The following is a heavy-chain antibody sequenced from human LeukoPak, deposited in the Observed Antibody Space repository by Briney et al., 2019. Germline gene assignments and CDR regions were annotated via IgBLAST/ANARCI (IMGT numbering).Heavy chain of an antibody. Sequence: ASVKVSCKASGYTFTSYDINWVRQATGQGLEWMGWMNPNSGNTGYAQKFQGRVTMTRNTSISTAYMELSSLRSEDTAVYYCARVGWIFGVVITNYYYGMDVWGQGTTVTVSS. J-gene: IGHJ6*02. CDR3: ARVGWIFGVVITNYYYGMDV. CDR2: MNPNSGNT. D-gene: IGHD3-3*01. CDR1: GYTFTSYD. V-gene: IGHV1-8*01.